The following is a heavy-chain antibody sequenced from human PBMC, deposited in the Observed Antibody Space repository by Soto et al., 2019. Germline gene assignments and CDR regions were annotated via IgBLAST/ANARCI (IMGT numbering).Heavy chain of an antibody. Sequence: ASVKVSCKASGGTFSSYAISWVRQAPGQGLEWMGGIIPIFGTADYAQKFHGRVTITADESTSTAYMELSSLRSEDTAVYYCARGITGTVTYYYGLDVWGQGTTVTVSS. D-gene: IGHD1-20*01. CDR3: ARGITGTVTYYYGLDV. CDR1: GGTFSSYA. CDR2: IIPIFGTA. J-gene: IGHJ6*02. V-gene: IGHV1-69*13.